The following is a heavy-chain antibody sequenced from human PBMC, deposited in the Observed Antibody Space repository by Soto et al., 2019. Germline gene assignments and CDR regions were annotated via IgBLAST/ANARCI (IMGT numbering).Heavy chain of an antibody. V-gene: IGHV3-23*01. D-gene: IGHD6-6*01. CDR1: GFPFSSYA. J-gene: IGHJ6*03. CDR3: AKSSIAARPLYYYYYMDV. Sequence: GGSLRLSCAASGFPFSSYAMSWVRQAPGKGLEWVSAISGSGGSTYYADSVKGRFTISRDNSKNTLYLQMNSLRAEDTAVYYCAKSSIAARPLYYYYYMDVWGKGTTVTVSS. CDR2: ISGSGGST.